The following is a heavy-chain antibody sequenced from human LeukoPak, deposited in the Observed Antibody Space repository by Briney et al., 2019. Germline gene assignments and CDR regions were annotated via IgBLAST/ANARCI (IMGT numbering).Heavy chain of an antibody. Sequence: GGSGRFSCRALGATFSSYGMSGVRQGPGQGLEGMGGFIPIFGTANYAQTFQGRVTMTADKSTSTAYMELSSLRSEDTAVYYCATIAGFGVVPAAKYYYYYYGMDVWGKGTTVTVSS. CDR1: GATFSSYG. CDR2: FIPIFGTA. CDR3: ATIAGFGVVPAAKYYYYYYGMDV. V-gene: IGHV1-69*06. J-gene: IGHJ6*04. D-gene: IGHD2-2*01.